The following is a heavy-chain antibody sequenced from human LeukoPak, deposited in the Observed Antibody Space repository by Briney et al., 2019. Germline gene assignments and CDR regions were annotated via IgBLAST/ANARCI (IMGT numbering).Heavy chain of an antibody. J-gene: IGHJ6*03. V-gene: IGHV3-23*01. D-gene: IGHD1-26*01. CDR1: GFSFSSHG. CDR2: ILGGAGST. CDR3: AKRGADYYYYYYMDV. Sequence: PGGSLRLSCAASGFSFSSHGMSWVRQAPGKGLEWVSGILGGAGSTYYADSVKGRFTISRDNSKNTLYLQMNSLRAEDTAVYYCAKRGADYYYYYYMDVWGKGTTVTVSS.